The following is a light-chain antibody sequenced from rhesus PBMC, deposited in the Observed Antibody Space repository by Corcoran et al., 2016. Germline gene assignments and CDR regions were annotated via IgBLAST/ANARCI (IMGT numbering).Light chain of an antibody. J-gene: IGKJ4*01. Sequence: DIQMTQSPSSLSASVGDRVTITCRASQGITNDLAWYQQKPGETPKFLISEASSLQRGIPSRFSGGGSGTDFTLTITSLQPEAFATYYCQHYYSTPLAFGGGTKVEIK. CDR2: EAS. CDR1: QGITND. V-gene: IGKV1-25*01. CDR3: QHYYSTPLA.